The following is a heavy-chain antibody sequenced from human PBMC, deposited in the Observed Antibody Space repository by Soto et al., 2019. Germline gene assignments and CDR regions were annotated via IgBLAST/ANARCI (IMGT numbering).Heavy chain of an antibody. J-gene: IGHJ3*02. CDR2: INPDGNVQ. Sequence: ESGGGLVQPGESLRLSCTASGLTFSISWMTWVRQAPGEGLEWVSNINPDGNVQHYADSVKERFTISRDNAKNSLFLQMSGLRVEDTAVYYCATANTPYAFCMWGQGTMVTVSS. CDR1: GLTFSISW. V-gene: IGHV3-7*01. CDR3: ATANTPYAFCM.